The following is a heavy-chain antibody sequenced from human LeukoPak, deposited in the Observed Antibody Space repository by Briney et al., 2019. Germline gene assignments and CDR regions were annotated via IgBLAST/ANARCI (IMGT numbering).Heavy chain of an antibody. CDR2: INHSGST. J-gene: IGHJ3*02. Sequence: SETLSLTCAVYGGSFSGYYWSWIRQPPGKGLEWIGEINHSGSTNYNPSLKSRVTISVDTSKNQFSLKLSSVTAADTAVYYCARGHNWNYVAFDIWGQGTMVTVSS. CDR3: ARGHNWNYVAFDI. V-gene: IGHV4-34*01. CDR1: GGSFSGYY. D-gene: IGHD1-7*01.